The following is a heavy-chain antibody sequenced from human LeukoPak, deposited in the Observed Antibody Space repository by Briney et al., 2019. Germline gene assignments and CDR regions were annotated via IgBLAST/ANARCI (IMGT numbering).Heavy chain of an antibody. J-gene: IGHJ4*02. V-gene: IGHV3-30-3*01. D-gene: IGHD3-22*01. CDR3: ARDMDSSGPFDY. CDR2: ISYDGSNK. Sequence: GGSLRLSCAASGFTFSSYAMHWVRQAPGKGLEWVAVISYDGSNKYYADSVKGRFTISRDNSKNTLYLQMNSLRAEDTAVYYFARDMDSSGPFDYWGQGTLVTVSS. CDR1: GFTFSSYA.